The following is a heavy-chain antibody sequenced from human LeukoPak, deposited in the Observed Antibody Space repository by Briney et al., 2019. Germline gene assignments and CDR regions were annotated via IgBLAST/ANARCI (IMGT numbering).Heavy chain of an antibody. Sequence: GGSLRLSCAASGFTFSSYSMNWVRQAPGKGLEWVSTITSSGGRTYYADSVKGRFTISRDNSKNTLYLQMNSLRAEDTAIYYCVKGPLVRLDYWGQGTLVTVSS. CDR3: VKGPLVRLDY. D-gene: IGHD6-13*01. CDR1: GFTFSSYS. CDR2: ITSSGGRT. J-gene: IGHJ4*02. V-gene: IGHV3-23*01.